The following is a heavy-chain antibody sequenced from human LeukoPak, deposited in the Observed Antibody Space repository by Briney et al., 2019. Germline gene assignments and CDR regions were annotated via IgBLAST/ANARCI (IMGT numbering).Heavy chain of an antibody. CDR2: ISWNSGSI. CDR3: AKGVQWLANWFDP. D-gene: IGHD6-19*01. CDR1: GFTFDDYA. Sequence: PGRSLRLSCAASGFTFDDYAMHWVRQAPGKGLEWVSGISWNSGSIGYADSVKGRFTISRDNAKNSLYLQMNSLRAEDTALYYCAKGVQWLANWFDPWSQGTLVTVSS. V-gene: IGHV3-9*01. J-gene: IGHJ5*02.